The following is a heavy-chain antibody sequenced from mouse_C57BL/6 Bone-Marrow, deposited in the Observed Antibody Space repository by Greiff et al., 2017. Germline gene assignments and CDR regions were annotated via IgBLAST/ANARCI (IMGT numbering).Heavy chain of an antibody. V-gene: IGHV1-76*01. CDR2: IYPGSGNT. CDR1: GYTFTDYY. CDR3: ARCSYFDY. Sequence: QVQLQQSGAELVRPGASVKLSCKASGYTFTDYYINWVKQRPGQGLEWIARIYPGSGNTYYNEKFKGKATLTAEKSSSTAYMQLSSLTSEDSAVYFCARCSYFDYWGQGTTLTVSS. J-gene: IGHJ2*01.